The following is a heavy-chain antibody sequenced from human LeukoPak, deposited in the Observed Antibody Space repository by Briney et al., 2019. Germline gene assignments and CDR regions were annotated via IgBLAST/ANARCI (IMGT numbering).Heavy chain of an antibody. J-gene: IGHJ4*02. CDR1: GGSFSDYY. V-gene: IGHV4-34*01. CDR2: IYHGGST. D-gene: IGHD3-16*01. CDR3: ARLPRGLIRSY. Sequence: SSETLSLTCAVYGGSFSDYYWTWIRQPPGKGLEWIGTIYHGGSTDSYTGRTYYKSSLKSRVTISVDTSNNQFSLTMASVTAADTAVYYCARLPRGLIRSYWGQGTLVTVSS.